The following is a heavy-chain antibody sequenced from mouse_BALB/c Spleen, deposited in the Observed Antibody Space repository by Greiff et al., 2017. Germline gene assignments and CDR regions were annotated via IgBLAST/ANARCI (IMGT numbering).Heavy chain of an antibody. Sequence: QVQLQQSGAELMKPGASVKISCKATGYTFSSYWIEWVKQRPGHGLEWIGEILPGSGSTNYNEKFKGKATFTADTSSNTAYMQLSSLTSEDSAVYYCARGGGNYPYAMDDWGQGTSVTVSS. CDR3: ARGGGNYPYAMDD. D-gene: IGHD2-1*01. CDR2: ILPGSGST. CDR1: GYTFSSYW. V-gene: IGHV1-9*01. J-gene: IGHJ4*01.